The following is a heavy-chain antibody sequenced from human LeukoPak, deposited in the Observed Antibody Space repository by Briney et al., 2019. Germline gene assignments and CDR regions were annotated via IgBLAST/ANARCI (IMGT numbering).Heavy chain of an antibody. CDR1: GGSFSGYY. CDR2: INHSGST. CDR3: ARRSRLLWFGKTLDY. D-gene: IGHD3-10*01. J-gene: IGHJ4*02. Sequence: SETLSLTCAVYGGSFSGYYWSWIRQPPGKGPEWIGEINHSGSTNYNPSLKSRVTISVDTSKNQFSLKLSSVTAADTAVYYCARRSRLLWFGKTLDYWGQGTLVTVSS. V-gene: IGHV4-34*01.